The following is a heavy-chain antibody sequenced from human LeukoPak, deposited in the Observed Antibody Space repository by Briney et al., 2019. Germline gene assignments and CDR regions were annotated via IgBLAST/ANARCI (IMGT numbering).Heavy chain of an antibody. CDR2: IHYDGSNK. CDR1: GFTFSSYG. CDR3: ARGSSGWSEDY. J-gene: IGHJ4*02. V-gene: IGHV3-30*02. D-gene: IGHD6-19*01. Sequence: GGSLRLSCAASGFTFSSYGMHWVRQAPGNGLEWVAFIHYDGSNKYYADSVKGRFTISRDNAKNSLYLQMNSLRAEDTAVYYCARGSSGWSEDYWGQGTLVTVSS.